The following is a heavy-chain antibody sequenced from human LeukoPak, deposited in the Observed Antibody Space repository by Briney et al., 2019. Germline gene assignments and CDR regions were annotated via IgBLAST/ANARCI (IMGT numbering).Heavy chain of an antibody. V-gene: IGHV3-23*01. CDR1: GFTFSSYG. CDR2: ISGSGGST. Sequence: PSGGSLRLSCAASGFTFSSYGMSWVRQAPGKGLEWVSAISGSGGSTYYADSVKGRFTISRDSSKNTLYLQMNSLRAEDTAVYYCARGDVDTAMVPSVYWGQGTLVTVSS. J-gene: IGHJ4*02. D-gene: IGHD5-18*01. CDR3: ARGDVDTAMVPSVY.